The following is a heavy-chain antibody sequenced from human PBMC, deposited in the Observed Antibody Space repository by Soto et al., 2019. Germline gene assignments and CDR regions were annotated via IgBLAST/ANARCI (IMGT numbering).Heavy chain of an antibody. V-gene: IGHV3-23*01. J-gene: IGHJ5*02. CDR2: ISGSGFKK. CDR1: GFIFENFG. Sequence: GGSLRLSCAASGFIFENFGMSWVRQAPGKGLEWISSISGSGFKKYYADSVKGRYTISRDNSKSTVYLELNNLSAEDTAVYHCAKNQGVELVPLATVDWFDPWGQGSVVTVSS. CDR3: AKNQGVELVPLATVDWFDP. D-gene: IGHD1-26*01.